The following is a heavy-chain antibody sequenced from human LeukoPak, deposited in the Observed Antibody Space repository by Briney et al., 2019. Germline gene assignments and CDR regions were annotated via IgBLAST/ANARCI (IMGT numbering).Heavy chain of an antibody. J-gene: IGHJ4*02. CDR3: ARSSYSSSPFDFDY. V-gene: IGHV4-59*01. D-gene: IGHD6-6*01. Sequence: SETLSLTCTVSGGSISSYYWSWIRQPPGKGLEWIGYIYYGGSTNYNPSLKSRVTISVDTSKNQFSLKLSSVTAADTAVYYCARSSYSSSPFDFDYWGQGTLVTVSS. CDR1: GGSISSYY. CDR2: IYYGGST.